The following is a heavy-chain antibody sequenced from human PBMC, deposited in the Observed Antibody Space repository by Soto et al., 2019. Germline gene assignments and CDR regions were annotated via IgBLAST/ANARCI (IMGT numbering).Heavy chain of an antibody. Sequence: PSETLSLTCTVSGGSISSGGYYWSWIRQHPGKGLEWIGYIYYSGSTYYNPSLKSRVTISVDTSKNQFSLKLSSVTAADTAVYYCARDSSCSGGSCYSLDYWGQGTLVTVSS. CDR1: GGSISSGGYY. CDR2: IYYSGST. J-gene: IGHJ4*02. D-gene: IGHD2-15*01. V-gene: IGHV4-31*03. CDR3: ARDSSCSGGSCYSLDY.